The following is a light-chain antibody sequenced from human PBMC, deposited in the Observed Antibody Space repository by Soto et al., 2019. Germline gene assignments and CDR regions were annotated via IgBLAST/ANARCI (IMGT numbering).Light chain of an antibody. V-gene: IGKV1-12*01. CDR3: QQSNSFPRT. CDR1: QAVSTW. Sequence: IQMTQSPSFVSSSVGDSVTITCRASQAVSTWLAWYQQKPGGAPRLLIYAASTLQSGVPSRFSGSGSGTDFTLTIRSLQPEDFATYYCQQSNSFPRTFGGGTKVDIK. J-gene: IGKJ4*01. CDR2: AAS.